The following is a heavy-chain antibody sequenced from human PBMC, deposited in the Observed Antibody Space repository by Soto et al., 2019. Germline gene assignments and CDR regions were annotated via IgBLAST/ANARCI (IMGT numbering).Heavy chain of an antibody. CDR2: ISGSGGST. V-gene: IGHV3-23*01. J-gene: IGHJ4*02. CDR3: AKDLAGTTNY. Sequence: RLSCAASGFTFSSYAMSWVRQAPGKGLEWVSAISGSGGSTYYADSVKGRFTISRDNSKNTLYLQMNSLRAEDTAVYCCAKDLAGTTNYWGQGTLVTVSS. D-gene: IGHD1-7*01. CDR1: GFTFSSYA.